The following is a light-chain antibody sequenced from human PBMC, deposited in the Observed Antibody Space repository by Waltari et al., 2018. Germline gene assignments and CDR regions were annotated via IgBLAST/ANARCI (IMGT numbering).Light chain of an antibody. V-gene: IGLV5-45*01. Sequence: QAVLTQPASLSASPGASASLTCTLRSGINVGTYRIYWYQQKPGSPPQYLLRYKSDSDKQQGSGVPSRFPGSKDASANAGILLSSGLQSEDEADYYCMIWHSSAWVFGGGTKLTVL. CDR2: YKSDSDK. J-gene: IGLJ3*02. CDR3: MIWHSSAWV. CDR1: SGINVGTYR.